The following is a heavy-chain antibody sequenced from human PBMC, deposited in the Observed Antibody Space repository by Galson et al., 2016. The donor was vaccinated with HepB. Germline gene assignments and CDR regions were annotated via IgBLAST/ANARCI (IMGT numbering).Heavy chain of an antibody. Sequence: LRLSCAASGFTFSSYSMHWVRQAPGKGLEYVSGINSNGGRTYYTDPVKGRFTLSRDNSKNTVYLQMSSLRIEDTAVYFCVKEGYQELSYGAFDIWGQGTMVTVSS. CDR3: VKEGYQELSYGAFDI. CDR2: INSNGGRT. D-gene: IGHD5-18*01. V-gene: IGHV3-64D*06. CDR1: GFTFSSYS. J-gene: IGHJ3*02.